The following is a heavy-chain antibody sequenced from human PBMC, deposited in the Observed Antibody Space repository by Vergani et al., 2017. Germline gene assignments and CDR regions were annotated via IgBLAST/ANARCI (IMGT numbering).Heavy chain of an antibody. CDR2: ISYDGSNK. J-gene: IGHJ6*03. V-gene: IGHV3-30-3*01. D-gene: IGHD5-24*01. Sequence: QVQLVESGGGVVQPGRSLRLSCAASRFTFSSYTMHWVRQAPGKGLEWVAVISYDGSNKYYADSVKGRFTISRDNSKNTLYLQMNSLRAEDTAVYYCARDSRDGYKDYYYYMDVWGKGPTVTVSS. CDR1: RFTFSSYT. CDR3: ARDSRDGYKDYYYYMDV.